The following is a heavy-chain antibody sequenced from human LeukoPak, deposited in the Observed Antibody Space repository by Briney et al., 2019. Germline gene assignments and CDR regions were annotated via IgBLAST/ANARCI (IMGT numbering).Heavy chain of an antibody. CDR3: AREDTATIDY. J-gene: IGHJ4*02. Sequence: SESLSLTCTVSGGSISSSSYYWGWIRQPPGKGLEWIGSIYYSGSTYYNPSLKSRVTISVDTSKNQFSLKLSSVTAADTAVYYCAREDTATIDYWGQGTLVTVSS. CDR1: GGSISSSSYY. V-gene: IGHV4-39*07. D-gene: IGHD5-18*01. CDR2: IYYSGST.